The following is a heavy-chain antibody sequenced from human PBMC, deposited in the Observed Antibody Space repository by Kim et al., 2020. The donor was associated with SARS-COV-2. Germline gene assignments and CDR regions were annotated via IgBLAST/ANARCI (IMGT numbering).Heavy chain of an antibody. CDR3: ARGLVGSTSSY. J-gene: IGHJ4*02. V-gene: IGHV4-59*09. D-gene: IGHD2-2*01. CDR2: T. Sequence: TTYNPTLNSRITISIDTSKNQFSLKLTSLTAADTAIYYCARGLVGSTSSYWGQGTLVTVSS.